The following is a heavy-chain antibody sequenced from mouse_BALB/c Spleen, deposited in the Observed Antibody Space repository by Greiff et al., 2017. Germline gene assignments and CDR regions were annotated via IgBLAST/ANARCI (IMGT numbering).Heavy chain of an antibody. CDR2: IWSGGST. CDR1: GFSLTSYG. D-gene: IGHD1-1*01. J-gene: IGHJ1*01. Sequence: QVQLKESGPGLVQPSQSLSITCTVSGFSLTSYGVHWVRQSPGKGLEWLGVIWSGGSTDYNAAFISRLSISKDNSKSQVFFKMNSLQANDTAIYYCARSPVYGSSIYWYFDVWGAGTTVTVSS. V-gene: IGHV2-2*02. CDR3: ARSPVYGSSIYWYFDV.